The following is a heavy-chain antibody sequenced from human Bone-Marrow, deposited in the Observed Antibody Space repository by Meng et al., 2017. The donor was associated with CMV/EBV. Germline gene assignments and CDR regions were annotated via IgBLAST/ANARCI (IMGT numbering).Heavy chain of an antibody. D-gene: IGHD3-3*01. Sequence: SVKVSCKASGGTFSSYAISWVRQAPGQGLEWMGGIIPIFGTANYAQKFQGRVTITTDESTSTAYMELSSLRSEDTAVYYCAKVVGDDFWSGDGMDVWGQGTTVTVSS. CDR2: IIPIFGTA. V-gene: IGHV1-69*05. CDR3: AKVVGDDFWSGDGMDV. CDR1: GGTFSSYA. J-gene: IGHJ6*02.